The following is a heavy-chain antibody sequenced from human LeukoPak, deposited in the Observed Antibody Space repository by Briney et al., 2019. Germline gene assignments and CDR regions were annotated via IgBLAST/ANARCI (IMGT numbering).Heavy chain of an antibody. V-gene: IGHV3-30*03. Sequence: PGGSLRLSCVGSGFSLSEYGIHWVRQAPGKGLEWVAVVSYDGGQKYHADSVKGRFTISRDTSSDTVSLHMNSLRVEDTAVYYCARDRINMMVLGHDSGLDCWGQGTLVTVSS. CDR3: ARDRINMMVLGHDSGLDC. CDR2: VSYDGGQK. J-gene: IGHJ4*02. CDR1: GFSLSEYG. D-gene: IGHD3-10*01.